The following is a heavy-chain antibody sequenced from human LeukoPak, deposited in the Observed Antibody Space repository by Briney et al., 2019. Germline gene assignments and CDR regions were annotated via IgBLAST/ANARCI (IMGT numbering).Heavy chain of an antibody. CDR3: ARLPDSSWCNSYYYYGMDV. CDR1: GYTFTSYG. CDR2: ISAYNGNT. D-gene: IGHD6-13*01. V-gene: IGHV1-18*01. J-gene: IGHJ6*02. Sequence: GASVNVSCNASGYTFTSYGISWVRQAPGQGLEWMGWISAYNGNTNYAQKLQGRVTMTTDTSTSTAYMELRSLRSDDTAVYYCARLPDSSWCNSYYYYGMDVWGQGTTVTVSS.